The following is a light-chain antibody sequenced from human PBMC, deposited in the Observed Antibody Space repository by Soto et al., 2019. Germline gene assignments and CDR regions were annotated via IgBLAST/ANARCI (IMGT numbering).Light chain of an antibody. CDR1: QSVSSN. J-gene: IGKJ4*01. CDR2: GAS. Sequence: EIVMTQSPATLSVSPGARATLSCRASQSVSSNLAWYQQKPGQSPSLIIYGASTRATGIPARLSGSGSGTEFTLTLSSQQSEDFAVDYCQQYNNLQLTVGGGTKVEFK. V-gene: IGKV3D-15*01. CDR3: QQYNNLQLT.